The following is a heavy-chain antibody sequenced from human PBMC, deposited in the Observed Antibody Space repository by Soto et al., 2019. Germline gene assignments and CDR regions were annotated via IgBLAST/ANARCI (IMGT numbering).Heavy chain of an antibody. CDR1: GFTFSSYA. CDR3: AKDLGDRGSGWPFDY. CDR2: ISGSGGST. D-gene: IGHD6-19*01. V-gene: IGHV3-23*01. J-gene: IGHJ4*02. Sequence: GGSLRLSCAASGFTFSSYAMSWVRQAPGKGLEWVSAISGSGGSTYYADSVKGRFTISRDNSKNTLYLQMNSLRAEDTAVYYCAKDLGDRGSGWPFDYWGQGTLVTVSS.